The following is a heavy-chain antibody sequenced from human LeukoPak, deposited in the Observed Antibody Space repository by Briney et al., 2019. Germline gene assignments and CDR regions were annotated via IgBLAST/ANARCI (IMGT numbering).Heavy chain of an antibody. J-gene: IGHJ4*02. V-gene: IGHV1-2*06. D-gene: IGHD7-27*01. CDR2: MNANSGVT. CDR1: GYTFTDSF. CDR3: ARDLSSTSNWEFDY. Sequence: ASVKVSCKASGYTFTDSFIHWVRQAPGQGPEWMGRMNANSGVTMYAQTLQDRVTMTRDTSISTAYMELSRLTSDDTALYYCARDLSSTSNWEFDYWGQGTLVTVS.